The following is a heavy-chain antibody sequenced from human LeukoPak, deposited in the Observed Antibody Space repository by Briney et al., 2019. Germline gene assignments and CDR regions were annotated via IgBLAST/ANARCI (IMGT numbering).Heavy chain of an antibody. V-gene: IGHV4-39*01. CDR2: IYYSGST. CDR1: GGSISSSSYY. CDR3: AGSGIAARLSLFDY. Sequence: SETLSPTCTVSGGSISSSSYYWGWIRQPPGKGLEWIGSIYYSGSTYYNPSLKSRVTISVDTSKNQFSLKLSSVTAADTAVYYCAGSGIAARLSLFDYWGQGTLVTVSS. J-gene: IGHJ4*02. D-gene: IGHD6-6*01.